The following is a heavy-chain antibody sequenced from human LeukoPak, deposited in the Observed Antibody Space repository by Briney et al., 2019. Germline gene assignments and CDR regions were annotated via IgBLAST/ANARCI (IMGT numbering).Heavy chain of an antibody. D-gene: IGHD6-6*01. CDR1: GGSISSYY. CDR3: ARDSRIAARPDAFDI. J-gene: IGHJ3*02. Sequence: PSETLSLTCTVSGGSISSYYWSWIRQPPGKGLEWIGYIYYSGSTNYNPSLKSRVTISVDTSKNQLSLKLSSVTAADTAVYYCARDSRIAARPDAFDIWGQGTMVTVSS. CDR2: IYYSGST. V-gene: IGHV4-59*01.